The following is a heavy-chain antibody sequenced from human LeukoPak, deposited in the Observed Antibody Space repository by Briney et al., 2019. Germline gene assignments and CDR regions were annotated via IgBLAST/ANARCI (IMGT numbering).Heavy chain of an antibody. V-gene: IGHV1-69*06. J-gene: IGHJ4*02. CDR1: GGTFSSYA. CDR3: ARGRDGYRKTFDY. D-gene: IGHD5-24*01. Sequence: SVKVSCKASGGTFSSYAISWVRQAPGQGLEWMGGIIPIFGTANYAQKFQGRVTITADKSTSTAYMELSSLRSEDTAVYYCARGRDGYRKTFDYWGQGTLVIVSS. CDR2: IIPIFGTA.